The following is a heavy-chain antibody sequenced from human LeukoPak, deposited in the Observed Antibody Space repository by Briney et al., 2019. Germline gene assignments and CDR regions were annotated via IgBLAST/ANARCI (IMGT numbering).Heavy chain of an antibody. V-gene: IGHV1-8*01. J-gene: IGHJ5*02. CDR2: MNPNNGNT. D-gene: IGHD3-10*01. CDR1: GFTFTSYD. CDR3: VRDGEGVAISVNYWFDP. Sequence: ASVKVSCKASGFTFTSYDINWVRQASGQGLEWMGWMNPNNGNTGYAQKFQGRVTMTRDTSISTAYMELRGLRSEDTTVYYCVRDGEGVAISVNYWFDPWGQGTLVTVSS.